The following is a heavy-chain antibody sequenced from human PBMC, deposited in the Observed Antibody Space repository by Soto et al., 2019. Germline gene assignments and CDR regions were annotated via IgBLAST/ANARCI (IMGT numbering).Heavy chain of an antibody. Sequence: VVSLRRSCSSSVLTFISYLIHLFLQAPGKGLVWVSRMYTDASSATYADSVKGRFTISRDNAKNTLFLQIDSLRTEDTAVYYCVRGPSGYGEFDYWGEGTLV. D-gene: IGHD5-12*01. V-gene: IGHV3-74*01. J-gene: IGHJ4*02. CDR3: VRGPSGYGEFDY. CDR2: MYTDASSA. CDR1: VLTFISYL.